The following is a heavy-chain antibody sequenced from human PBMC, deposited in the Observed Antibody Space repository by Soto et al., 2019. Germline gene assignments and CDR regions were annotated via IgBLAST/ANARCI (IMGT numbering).Heavy chain of an antibody. CDR1: GYTFTSYG. V-gene: IGHV1-18*01. CDR2: VSAYNGDT. J-gene: IGHJ4*02. CDR3: ARDRGYCANGVCFRYDY. Sequence: QPQLVQSGAEVKKPGASVTVSCKASGYTFTSYGISWVRQAPGQGLEWMGWVSAYNGDTNYAQNFQGRVTMTTDTSTSTAYMDLRSLRSDDTATYYCARDRGYCANGVCFRYDYWGQGTLLTVSS. D-gene: IGHD2-8*01.